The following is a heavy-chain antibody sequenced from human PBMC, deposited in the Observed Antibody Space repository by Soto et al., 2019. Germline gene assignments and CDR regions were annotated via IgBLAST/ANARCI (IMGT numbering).Heavy chain of an antibody. CDR2: IYYSGSA. D-gene: IGHD2-2*01. J-gene: IGHJ6*02. Sequence: SETLSLTCSVSGGSISSVSYYWGWIRQPPGKGLEWIGSIYYSGSAYYSPSLKSRVTMSVDTSKNQLSLELRSVTAADTAVYYCARIKLGYCSSTSCYGDYYYYGMDVWGQGTTVTVSS. V-gene: IGHV4-39*01. CDR3: ARIKLGYCSSTSCYGDYYYYGMDV. CDR1: GGSISSVSYY.